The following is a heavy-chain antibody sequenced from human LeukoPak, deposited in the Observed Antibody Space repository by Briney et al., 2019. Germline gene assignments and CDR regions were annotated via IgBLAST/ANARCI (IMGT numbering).Heavy chain of an antibody. CDR1: GFTFSSYS. J-gene: IGHJ4*02. V-gene: IGHV3-21*01. Sequence: GGSLRLSCAASGFTFSSYSMNWVRRAPGKGLEGVSSISSGSKYIYNADSVKGRFTISRDNARNSLYLQMDSLRADDTAVYYCARALSYSYGSMDFWGQGTLVIVSS. D-gene: IGHD5-18*01. CDR3: ARALSYSYGSMDF. CDR2: ISSGSKYI.